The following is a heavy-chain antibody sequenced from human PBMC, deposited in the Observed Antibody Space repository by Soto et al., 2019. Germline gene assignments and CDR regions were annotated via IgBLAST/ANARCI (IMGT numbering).Heavy chain of an antibody. CDR3: ARDASYCSSTRCYVLDY. J-gene: IGHJ4*02. V-gene: IGHV3-30-3*01. CDR2: ISHDGTNK. Sequence: QVQLVESGGGVVQPGRSLRLSCAVSGFTFRSYAMHWVRQAPGKGLEWVAVISHDGTNKYYSDSVKGRFTISRDNSMNTLYLQMNSLRPEDTAVYYCARDASYCSSTRCYVLDYWGQGTLVTVSS. CDR1: GFTFRSYA. D-gene: IGHD2-2*01.